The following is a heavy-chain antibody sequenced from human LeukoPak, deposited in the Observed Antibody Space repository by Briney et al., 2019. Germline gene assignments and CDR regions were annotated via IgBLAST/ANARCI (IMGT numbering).Heavy chain of an antibody. V-gene: IGHV4-30-4*08. CDR2: IYYSGST. Sequence: WIRQPPGKGLEWIGYIYYSGSTYYTPSLRGRVTISVDTSRNQFSLNLSSVTAADTAVYYCARGYSLDYWGQGTLVTVSS. J-gene: IGHJ4*02. CDR3: ARGYSLDY. D-gene: IGHD5-18*01.